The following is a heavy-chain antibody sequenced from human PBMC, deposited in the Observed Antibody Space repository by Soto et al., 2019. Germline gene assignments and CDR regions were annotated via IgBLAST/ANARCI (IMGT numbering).Heavy chain of an antibody. CDR2: ISGGGVTT. CDR3: AKGQWTYSRYYFDY. J-gene: IGHJ4*02. V-gene: IGHV3-23*01. CDR1: GFTFSSYA. D-gene: IGHD1-26*01. Sequence: EVQLLESGGGLVQHGGSLRLSCAASGFTFSSYAMGWVRQAPGKGLEWVSGISGGGVTTYYADSVKGRFTISRDNSKNTLYLQMNSLRAEDTAIYYCAKGQWTYSRYYFDYWGQGALVTVSS.